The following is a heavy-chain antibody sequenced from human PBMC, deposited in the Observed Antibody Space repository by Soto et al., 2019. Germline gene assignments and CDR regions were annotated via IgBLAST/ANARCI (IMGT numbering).Heavy chain of an antibody. CDR2: ILPIFGTA. Sequence: SVKGSCKASGGTFSSYAISWVRQAPGQGLGWMGGILPIFGTANYAQKFQGRFTITADESTSTAYMEMSSLRSEDTAVYYCARDHYGDGHNAFDIWGQGTMVTVSS. D-gene: IGHD4-17*01. V-gene: IGHV1-69*13. J-gene: IGHJ3*02. CDR3: ARDHYGDGHNAFDI. CDR1: GGTFSSYA.